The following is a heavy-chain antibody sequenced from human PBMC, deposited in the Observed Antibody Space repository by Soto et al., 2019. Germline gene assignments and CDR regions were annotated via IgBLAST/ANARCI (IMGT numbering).Heavy chain of an antibody. J-gene: IGHJ6*02. CDR1: GFTFSSYA. Sequence: GGSLRLSCAASGFTFSSYAMSWVRQAPGKGLEWVSAISGSGGSTYYADSVKGRFTISRDNSKNTLYLQMNSLRAEDTAVYYWAKGGSAGGDYCYYGMDVWGQGTTVTVSS. V-gene: IGHV3-23*01. CDR2: ISGSGGST. CDR3: AKGGSAGGDYCYYGMDV. D-gene: IGHD1-26*01.